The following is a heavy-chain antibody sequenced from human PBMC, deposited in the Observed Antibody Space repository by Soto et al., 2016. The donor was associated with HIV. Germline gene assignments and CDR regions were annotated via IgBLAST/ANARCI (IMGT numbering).Heavy chain of an antibody. D-gene: IGHD3-16*01. CDR2: IYHNGDT. V-gene: IGHV4-31*03. CDR1: GGSISSGGYF. J-gene: IGHJ3*02. CDR3: ARRPRFWGSLVGLVVGRFLLII. Sequence: QVRLQESGPGLVKPSQTLSLTCTVSGGSISSGGYFWSWIRQLPGKGLAWIGHIYHNGDTHYNPSLKNRLIISVDTSNNHFSLKLVSVTAADTAMYYCARRPRFWGSLVGLVVGRFLLIIWGKGQRSRLF.